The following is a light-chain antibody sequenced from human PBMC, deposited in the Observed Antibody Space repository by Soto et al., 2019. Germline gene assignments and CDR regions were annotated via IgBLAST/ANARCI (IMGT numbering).Light chain of an antibody. Sequence: EIVMTQSPGALSLSPGERATLSCRASQSVGTNLAWYQQKPGQAPRPLIYGASARATDVPARFSGSGSGTEFTITISSLQSEEFAVYYCQQYSDWSPITFGGGTKVEIK. V-gene: IGKV3-15*01. CDR2: GAS. CDR1: QSVGTN. CDR3: QQYSDWSPIT. J-gene: IGKJ4*01.